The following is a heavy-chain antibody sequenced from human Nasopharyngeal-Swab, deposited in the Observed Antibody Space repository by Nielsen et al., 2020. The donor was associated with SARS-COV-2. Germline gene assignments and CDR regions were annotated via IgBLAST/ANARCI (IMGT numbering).Heavy chain of an antibody. CDR2: LSASGGST. V-gene: IGHV3-23*01. CDR3: AKDLWPPYGMDV. D-gene: IGHD3-16*01. Sequence: GESLKISWAASGFSFSSYAMSWVRQAPGKGLEWVSALSASGGSTYYADSVKGRFTISRDTSKDTLYLHMNSLRAEDSAVYYCAKDLWPPYGMDVWGQGTTVTVSS. CDR1: GFSFSSYA. J-gene: IGHJ6*02.